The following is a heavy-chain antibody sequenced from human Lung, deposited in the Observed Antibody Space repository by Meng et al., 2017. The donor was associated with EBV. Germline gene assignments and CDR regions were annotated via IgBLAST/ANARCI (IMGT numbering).Heavy chain of an antibody. D-gene: IGHD2-21*01. J-gene: IGHJ4*02. CDR3: AKFYSSKGLDY. V-gene: IGHV4-61*01. CDR2: IYYSGST. Sequence: SGHVLATLSGALFITWTVFGGSVSSGMYYWSWIRQPPGKGLEWIGYIYYSGSTNYNPSLQSRVTLPVDTSKYQFSLKLSSGSAADTALYYCAKFYSSKGLDYWGQGTLVTVSS. CDR1: GGSVSSGMYY.